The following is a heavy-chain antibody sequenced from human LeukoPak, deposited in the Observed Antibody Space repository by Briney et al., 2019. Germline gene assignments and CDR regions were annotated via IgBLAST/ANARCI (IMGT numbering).Heavy chain of an antibody. CDR2: IYYSGST. CDR1: GGSISSSSYY. Sequence: SETLSLTCTVSGGSISSSSYYWGWIRQPPGRGLEWIGSIYYSGSTYYNPSLKSRVTISVDTSQNQCSLKLSSVTAADTAVYSCARPMGYCSSTSCHPHAFDIWGQGTMVTVSS. V-gene: IGHV4-39*01. D-gene: IGHD2-2*01. J-gene: IGHJ3*02. CDR3: ARPMGYCSSTSCHPHAFDI.